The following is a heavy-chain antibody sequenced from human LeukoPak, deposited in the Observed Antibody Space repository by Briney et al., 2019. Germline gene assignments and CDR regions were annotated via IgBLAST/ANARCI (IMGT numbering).Heavy chain of an antibody. CDR2: IYTSGST. D-gene: IGHD1-26*01. Sequence: SETLTLTRTASGGSISSYSRSWIRQPAGKGLEWIWPIYTSGSTTYNPSLKSRVTMSVDTSKIQFSLKLSYVTAADTAVYYCARDLGSGGYLGPFDYWGQGTLVTVSS. CDR1: GGSISSYS. J-gene: IGHJ4*02. CDR3: ARDLGSGGYLGPFDY. V-gene: IGHV4-4*07.